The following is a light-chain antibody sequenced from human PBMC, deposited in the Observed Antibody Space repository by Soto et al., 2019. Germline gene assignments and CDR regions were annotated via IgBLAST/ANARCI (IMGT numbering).Light chain of an antibody. J-gene: IGLJ2*01. CDR3: SSYAGSNNFRV. CDR2: EVN. V-gene: IGLV2-8*01. CDR1: SSDVGGYNY. Sequence: QSALTQPPSASGSPGQSVTISCTGTSSDVGGYNYVSWYQQHPGKAPKLMICEVNKRPSGVPDRFSGSKSGNTASLTVSGLQAEDEADYYCSSYAGSNNFRVFGGGTKLTVL.